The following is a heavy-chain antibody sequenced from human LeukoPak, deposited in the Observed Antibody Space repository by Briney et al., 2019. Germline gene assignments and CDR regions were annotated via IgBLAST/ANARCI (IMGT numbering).Heavy chain of an antibody. CDR2: IHTSGST. CDR1: GCSISSYY. D-gene: IGHD4-17*01. CDR3: ARDTGTTGEVKFDP. V-gene: IGHV4-4*07. J-gene: IGHJ5*02. Sequence: SETLSLTCTVSGCSISSYYWSWIRQPAGKGLEWIGRIHTSGSTNYNPSLKSRLTMSVDTSKNQFSLKLSSVTAADTAVYYCARDTGTTGEVKFDPWGQGTLVTVSS.